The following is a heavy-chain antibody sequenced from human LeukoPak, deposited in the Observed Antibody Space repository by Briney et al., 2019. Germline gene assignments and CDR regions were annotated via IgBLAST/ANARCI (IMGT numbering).Heavy chain of an antibody. Sequence: PSETLSLTCAVSGGSFSRPFWSWIRQTPGKGLEWVSVIYSGGSTYYADSVKGRFTISRDSSKNTLYLQMNSLRVEDTALYYCAIFPGRKQGDTHYYYMDVGGKGTTATVPS. V-gene: IGHV3-53*01. CDR3: AIFPGRKQGDTHYYYMDV. CDR2: IYSGGST. CDR1: GGSFSRPF. D-gene: IGHD2-21*02. J-gene: IGHJ6*03.